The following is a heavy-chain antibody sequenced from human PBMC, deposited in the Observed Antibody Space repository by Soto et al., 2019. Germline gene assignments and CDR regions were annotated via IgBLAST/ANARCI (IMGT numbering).Heavy chain of an antibody. CDR2: IYHSGST. CDR1: GGSISSGGYS. D-gene: IGHD5-18*01. Sequence: QLQLQESGSGLVKPSQTLSLTCAVSGGSISSGGYSWSWIRQPPGKGLEWIGYIYHSGSTYYNPSLESRVTRAEDRSKNQFSLKLSSVTAADTAVYYCARLTSSHGYPASGYYFDSWGQGTLVTVSS. V-gene: IGHV4-30-2*01. J-gene: IGHJ4*02. CDR3: ARLTSSHGYPASGYYFDS.